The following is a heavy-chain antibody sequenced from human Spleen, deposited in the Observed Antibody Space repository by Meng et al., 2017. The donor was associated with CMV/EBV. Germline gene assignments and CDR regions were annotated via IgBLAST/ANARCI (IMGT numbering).Heavy chain of an antibody. CDR2: ISSSSYI. Sequence: FSSYSMNWVRQAPGKGLEWVSSISSSSYIYYADSVKGRFTISRDNAKNSLYLQMNSLRAEDTAVYYCARLIYYYDSSGYLPYWIFDYWGQGTLVTVSS. CDR3: ARLIYYYDSSGYLPYWIFDY. D-gene: IGHD3-22*01. CDR1: FSSYS. V-gene: IGHV3-21*01. J-gene: IGHJ4*02.